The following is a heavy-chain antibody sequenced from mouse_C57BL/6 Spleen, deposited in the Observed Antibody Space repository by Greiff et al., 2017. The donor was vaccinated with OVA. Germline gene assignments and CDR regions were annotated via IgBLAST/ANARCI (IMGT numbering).Heavy chain of an antibody. CDR2: INPYNGGT. CDR3: ARGDSNHRFDY. CDR1: GYTFTDYY. J-gene: IGHJ2*01. V-gene: IGHV1-19*01. Sequence: EVQLQQSGPVLVKPGASVKMSCKASGYTFTDYYMNWVKQSHGKSLEWIGVINPYNGGTSYNQKFKGKATLTVDKSSSTAYMELNSLTSEDSAVYYCARGDSNHRFDYWGQGTTLTVSS. D-gene: IGHD2-5*01.